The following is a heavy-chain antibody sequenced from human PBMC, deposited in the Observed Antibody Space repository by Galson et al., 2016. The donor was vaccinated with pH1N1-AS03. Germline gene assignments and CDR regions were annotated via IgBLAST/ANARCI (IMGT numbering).Heavy chain of an antibody. V-gene: IGHV3-7*01. J-gene: IGHJ4*02. D-gene: IGHD4-17*01. Sequence: SLRLSCAASGFAFSRYWMGWVRQAPGKGLEWVANLNPDGDYKQYVDSVKGRFTISRDNTRNSLYLQMNSLRVEETAIYYCGPNPEYGEGAYWGQGALVTVSS. CDR3: GPNPEYGEGAY. CDR1: GFAFSRYW. CDR2: LNPDGDYK.